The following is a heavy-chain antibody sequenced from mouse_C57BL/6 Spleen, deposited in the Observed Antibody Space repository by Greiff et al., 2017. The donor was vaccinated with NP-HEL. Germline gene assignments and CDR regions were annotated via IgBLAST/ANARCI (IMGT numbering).Heavy chain of an antibody. J-gene: IGHJ4*01. D-gene: IGHD1-1*01. Sequence: QVHVKQSGAELVRPGASVTLSCKASGYTFTDYEMHWVKQTPVHGLEWIGAIDPETGGTAYNQKFKGKAILTADKSSSTAYMELRSLTSEDSAVYYCTRSSHDYGSSLYYYAMDYWGQGTSVTVSS. CDR3: TRSSHDYGSSLYYYAMDY. CDR1: GYTFTDYE. CDR2: IDPETGGT. V-gene: IGHV1-15*01.